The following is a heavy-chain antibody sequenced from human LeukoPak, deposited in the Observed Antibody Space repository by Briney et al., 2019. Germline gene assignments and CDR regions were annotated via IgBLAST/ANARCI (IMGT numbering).Heavy chain of an antibody. Sequence: GSLRLSCAASGFTFRSYEMNWVRQPPGKGLEWIGEIYHSGSTNYNPSLKSRVTISVDKSKNQFSLKLSSVTAADTAVYYCARDPSIAVAANWFDPWGQGTLVTVSS. D-gene: IGHD6-19*01. CDR2: IYHSGST. CDR1: GFTFRSYEM. J-gene: IGHJ5*02. V-gene: IGHV4-4*02. CDR3: ARDPSIAVAANWFDP.